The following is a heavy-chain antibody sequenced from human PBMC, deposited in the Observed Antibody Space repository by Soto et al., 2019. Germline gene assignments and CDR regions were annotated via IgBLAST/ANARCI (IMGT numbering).Heavy chain of an antibody. CDR3: AREEATAGNDCFDY. J-gene: IGHJ4*02. V-gene: IGHV1-2*02. CDR1: PGKY. Sequence: SVEVSCLASPGKYLRFVPQAAGQGLEWMGWINPNSGGTHYAEQFQGRVTMTWDTSISTVYMELNSLTSDDTAVYYCAREEATAGNDCFDYWGQGTLVTVSS. CDR2: INPNSGGT. D-gene: IGHD6-13*01.